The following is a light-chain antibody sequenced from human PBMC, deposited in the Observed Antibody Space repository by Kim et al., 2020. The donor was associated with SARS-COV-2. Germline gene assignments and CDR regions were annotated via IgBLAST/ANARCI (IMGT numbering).Light chain of an antibody. V-gene: IGKV3-11*01. Sequence: ALSPGERATLSCRASQSVGSYLAWFHQKPGQPPRLLIYDTSNRATGIPARFSGSGSGTDFTLTISSLEPEDFAIYYCQQRSLWFAFGQGTRLEIK. CDR3: QQRSLWFA. CDR1: QSVGSY. J-gene: IGKJ5*01. CDR2: DTS.